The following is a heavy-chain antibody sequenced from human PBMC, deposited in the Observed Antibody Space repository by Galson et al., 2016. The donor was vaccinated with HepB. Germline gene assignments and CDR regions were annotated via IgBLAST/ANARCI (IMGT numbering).Heavy chain of an antibody. CDR3: AKDNPLSPGAFDY. V-gene: IGHV3-43*01. D-gene: IGHD3-16*01. J-gene: IGHJ4*02. Sequence: SLRLSCAASGFTFGDYTMHWVRQTPEKGLEWVSLITWYGGDTYYADYVKGRFTISRDNSKNSLYLQMNSLRTEDTALYYCAKDNPLSPGAFDYWGQGTLVTVSS. CDR1: GFTFGDYT. CDR2: ITWYGGDT.